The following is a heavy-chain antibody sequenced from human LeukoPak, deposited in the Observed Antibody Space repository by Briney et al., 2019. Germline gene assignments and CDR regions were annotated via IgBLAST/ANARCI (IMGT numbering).Heavy chain of an antibody. V-gene: IGHV1-2*06. D-gene: IGHD6-13*01. CDR3: ARDFEAGSSSWYGRRFDP. CDR2: INPNSGGT. J-gene: IGHJ5*02. CDR1: GYTFTGYY. Sequence: ASVKVSCKAFGYTFTGYYMHWVRQAPGQGLEWMGRINPNSGGTNYAQKFQGRVTMTRDTSISTAYMELSRLRSDDTAVYYCARDFEAGSSSWYGRRFDPWGQGTLVTVSS.